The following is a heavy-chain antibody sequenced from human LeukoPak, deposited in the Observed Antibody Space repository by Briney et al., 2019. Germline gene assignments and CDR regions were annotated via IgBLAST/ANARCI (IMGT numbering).Heavy chain of an antibody. V-gene: IGHV3-53*01. D-gene: IGHD3-9*01. Sequence: GGSLRLSCAASRFTFSTYGMSWVRQAPGKGLEWVSVIYSGGSTYYADSVKGRFTISRDNSKNTLYLQMNSLRAEDTAVYYCARDHDILTPYGMDVWGQGTTVTVSS. CDR1: RFTFSTYG. J-gene: IGHJ6*02. CDR3: ARDHDILTPYGMDV. CDR2: IYSGGST.